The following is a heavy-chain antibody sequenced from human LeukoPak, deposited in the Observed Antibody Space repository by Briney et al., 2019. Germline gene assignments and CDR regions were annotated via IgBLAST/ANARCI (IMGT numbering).Heavy chain of an antibody. V-gene: IGHV3-23*01. CDR2: ISDSGGTT. Sequence: PGGSQRLSCAASGFTFNGEAMTWVRQGPGKGLEWVSSISDSGGTTYYADSVKGRFTISRDNSKNTVYLQMNSLRAGDTALYYCAKGLGFLPQFDYWGQGTLVAVSS. CDR1: GFTFNGEA. J-gene: IGHJ4*02. CDR3: AKGLGFLPQFDY. D-gene: IGHD6-19*01.